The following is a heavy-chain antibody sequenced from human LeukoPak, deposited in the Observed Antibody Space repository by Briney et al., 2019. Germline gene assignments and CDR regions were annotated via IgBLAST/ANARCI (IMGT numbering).Heavy chain of an antibody. D-gene: IGHD6-19*01. Sequence: ASVKVSCKASGYTFTDYHVHWVRQAPGQGLEWMGRINPNSSGTNCVQKFQGRVSMTRDTSISTAYMELSSLTSDDTAVYYCASAYSSGWSLDYWGQGTLVTVSS. V-gene: IGHV1-2*06. CDR3: ASAYSSGWSLDY. CDR1: GYTFTDYH. CDR2: INPNSSGT. J-gene: IGHJ4*02.